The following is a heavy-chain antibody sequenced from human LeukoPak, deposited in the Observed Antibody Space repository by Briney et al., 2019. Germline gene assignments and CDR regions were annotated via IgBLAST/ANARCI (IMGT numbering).Heavy chain of an antibody. CDR3: ACSPYYYGSGSYNWFDP. V-gene: IGHV1-69*13. CDR1: GGTFSSYA. CDR2: IIPIFGTA. Sequence: GASVKVSCKASGGTFSSYAISWVRQAPGQGLEWMGGIIPIFGTANYAQKFQGRVTITADESTSTAYMELSSLRSEDTAVYYCACSPYYYGSGSYNWFDPWGQGTLVTVSS. D-gene: IGHD3-10*01. J-gene: IGHJ5*02.